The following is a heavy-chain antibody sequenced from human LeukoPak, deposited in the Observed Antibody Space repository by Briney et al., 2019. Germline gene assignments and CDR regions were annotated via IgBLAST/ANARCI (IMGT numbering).Heavy chain of an antibody. CDR1: GYTFSGTGWY. D-gene: IGHD3-10*01. CDR3: ARDGPAQMVDLDY. CDR2: IHPNDGDT. J-gene: IGHJ4*02. Sequence: ASVKVSCKASGYTFSGTGWYLYWLRQAPGQGLECMGWIHPNDGDTAYAQKFEGRVAMPRDTSISPAYMELRRLRPDDTAVYFCARDGPAQMVDLDYWGQGTLVTVSS. V-gene: IGHV1-2*02.